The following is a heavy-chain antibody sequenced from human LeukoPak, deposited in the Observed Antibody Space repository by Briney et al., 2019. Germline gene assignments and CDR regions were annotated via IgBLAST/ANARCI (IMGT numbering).Heavy chain of an antibody. J-gene: IGHJ3*02. CDR3: ARDGGYYDSSGYSKRAFDI. CDR1: GGSISSYY. Sequence: SETLSLTCTVSGGSISSYYWSWIRQPAGKGLEWIGRIYTSGSTNYNPSLKSRVTISVDTSKNQFSLKLSSVTAADTAVYYCARDGGYYDSSGYSKRAFDIWGQGTMVTVSS. V-gene: IGHV4-4*07. D-gene: IGHD3-22*01. CDR2: IYTSGST.